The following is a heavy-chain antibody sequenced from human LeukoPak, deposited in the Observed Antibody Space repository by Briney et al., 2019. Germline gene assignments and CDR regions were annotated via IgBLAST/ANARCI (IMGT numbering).Heavy chain of an antibody. CDR2: INHSGST. Sequence: PSETLSLTCAVYGGSFSGYYWSWIRQPPGKGLEWIGEINHSGSTNYNPSLKSRVTISVDTSKNQFSLKLSSVTAADTAVYYCARGPKYYGSGLWFDYWGQGTLVTVSS. CDR1: GGSFSGYY. CDR3: ARGPKYYGSGLWFDY. D-gene: IGHD3-10*01. V-gene: IGHV4-34*01. J-gene: IGHJ4*02.